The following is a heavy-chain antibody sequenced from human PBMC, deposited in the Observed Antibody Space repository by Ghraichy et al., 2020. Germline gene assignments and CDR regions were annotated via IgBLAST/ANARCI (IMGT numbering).Heavy chain of an antibody. Sequence: LSLTCAASGFTVSSNYMNWVRQAPGKGLEWVSGVYGGGSTYYADSVKGRFSISRDNSKNTLYLQMNSLRAEDTAVYHCARGLPGTVAFDYWGQGTLGTVSS. D-gene: IGHD1-7*01. J-gene: IGHJ4*02. CDR1: GFTVSSNY. V-gene: IGHV3-66*01. CDR3: ARGLPGTVAFDY. CDR2: VYGGGST.